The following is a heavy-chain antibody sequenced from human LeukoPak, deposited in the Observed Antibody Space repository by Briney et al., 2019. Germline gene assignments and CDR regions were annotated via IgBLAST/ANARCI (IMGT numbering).Heavy chain of an antibody. CDR1: GFTFSSYA. J-gene: IGHJ4*02. CDR3: AKEGRYCSSTSCPRDYFDY. CDR2: ISGSGGST. Sequence: PGGSLRLSCAASGFTFSSYAMSRVRQAPGKGLEWVSAISGSGGSTYYADSVKGRFTISRDNSKNTLYLQMNSLRAEDTAVYYCAKEGRYCSSTSCPRDYFDYWGQGTLVTVSS. V-gene: IGHV3-23*01. D-gene: IGHD2-2*01.